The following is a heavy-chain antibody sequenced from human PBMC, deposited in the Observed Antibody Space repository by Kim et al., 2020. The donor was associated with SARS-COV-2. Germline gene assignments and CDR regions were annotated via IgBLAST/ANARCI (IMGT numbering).Heavy chain of an antibody. CDR2: ISAYNGNT. D-gene: IGHD3-10*01. J-gene: IGHJ4*02. CDR1: GYTFTSYG. CDR3: ARGFYYGSGSYYSGGDY. Sequence: ASVKVSCKASGYTFTSYGISWVRQAPGQGLEWMGWISAYNGNTNYAQKLQGRVTMTTDTSTSTAYMELRSLRSDDTAVYYCARGFYYGSGSYYSGGDYWGQGTLVTVSS. V-gene: IGHV1-18*04.